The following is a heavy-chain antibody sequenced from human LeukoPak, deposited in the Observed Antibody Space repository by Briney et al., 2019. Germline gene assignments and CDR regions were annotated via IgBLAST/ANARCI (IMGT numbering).Heavy chain of an antibody. J-gene: IGHJ4*02. CDR2: ISGSGTNT. CDR3: AKDQGYGDYVFNY. D-gene: IGHD4-17*01. Sequence: GGSLRLSCAASGFTFSSYAMNWVRQAPGKGLEWVSGISGSGTNTYYADSVKGRFTISRDNSKNTLYMQMNSLRAEDTAVYYCAKDQGYGDYVFNYWGQGTLVTVSS. V-gene: IGHV3-23*01. CDR1: GFTFSSYA.